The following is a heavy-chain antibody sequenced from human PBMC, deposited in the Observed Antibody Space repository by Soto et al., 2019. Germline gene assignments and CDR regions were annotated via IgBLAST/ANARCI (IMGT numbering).Heavy chain of an antibody. CDR1: GGSISSYY. J-gene: IGHJ4*01. CDR2: IHYSGST. D-gene: IGHD6-19*01. V-gene: IGHV4-59*01. CDR3: ASWSVAGIQTFDY. Sequence: SETLSLTCTVFGGSISSYYWSWIRQPPGKGLEWIGYIHYSGSTNYNPSLESRVTISVDTSKNQFSLKLSSVTAADTAVYYCASWSVAGIQTFDYWGHGTLVTVS.